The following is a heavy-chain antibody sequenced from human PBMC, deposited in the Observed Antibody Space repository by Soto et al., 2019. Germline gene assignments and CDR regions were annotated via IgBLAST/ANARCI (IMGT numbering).Heavy chain of an antibody. Sequence: SETLSLTCTVSGGSISSYYWSWIRQPPGKGLEWIGYIYYSGSTNYNPSLKSRVTISVDTSKNQFSLKLSSVTAADTAVYYCARTYYYGSGSLYYFGYWGQGTLVTVS. CDR2: IYYSGST. CDR3: ARTYYYGSGSLYYFGY. CDR1: GGSISSYY. D-gene: IGHD3-10*01. V-gene: IGHV4-59*01. J-gene: IGHJ4*02.